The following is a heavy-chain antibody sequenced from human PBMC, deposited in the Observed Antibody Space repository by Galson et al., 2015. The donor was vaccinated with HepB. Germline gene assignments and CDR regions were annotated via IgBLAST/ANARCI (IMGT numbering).Heavy chain of an antibody. J-gene: IGHJ4*02. CDR2: IKQDGSEK. CDR1: GFTFSNYW. CDR3: ARARGSYSLDY. V-gene: IGHV3-7*01. D-gene: IGHD1-26*01. Sequence: SLRLSCAASGFTFSNYWMTWVRQAPGKGLEWVANIKQDGSEKYYVDSVKGRFTISRDNAKNSLYLQMNSLRAEDTAVYYCARARGSYSLDYWGQGTLVTVSS.